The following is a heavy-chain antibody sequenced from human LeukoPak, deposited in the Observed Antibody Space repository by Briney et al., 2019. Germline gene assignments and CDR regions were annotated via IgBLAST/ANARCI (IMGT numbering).Heavy chain of an antibody. Sequence: GSLRLSCAASGFTVSSNYMSWVRQAPGEGLEWVSVIYSGGSTYYADSVKDRFTISRDISKNTFFLQMNNLRAEDTAVYYCASRGRGHRNWYFDLWGRGTLVTVSS. J-gene: IGHJ2*01. CDR2: IYSGGST. D-gene: IGHD1-14*01. V-gene: IGHV3-66*01. CDR1: GFTVSSNY. CDR3: ASRGRGHRNWYFDL.